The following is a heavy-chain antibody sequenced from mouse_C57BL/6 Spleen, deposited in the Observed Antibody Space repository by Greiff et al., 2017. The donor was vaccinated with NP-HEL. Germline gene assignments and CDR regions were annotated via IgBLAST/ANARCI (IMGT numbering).Heavy chain of an antibody. D-gene: IGHD2-4*01. J-gene: IGHJ3*01. CDR3: ARSTMITPWFAY. Sequence: DVQLQESGPGLVKPSQSLSLTCSVTGYSITSGYYWNWIRQFPGNKLEWLGYISYDGSNYYNPSLKNRISITRDTSKNQFFLKLNSVTTEDTATYYCARSTMITPWFAYWGQGTLVTVSA. CDR2: ISYDGSN. V-gene: IGHV3-6*01. CDR1: GYSITSGYY.